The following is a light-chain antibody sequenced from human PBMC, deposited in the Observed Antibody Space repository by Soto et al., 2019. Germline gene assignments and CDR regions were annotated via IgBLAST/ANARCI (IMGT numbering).Light chain of an antibody. CDR2: KAS. CDR3: QHYINFPRT. Sequence: DIQMTQSPSILSASVGDRVTITCRASQSITSWLAWYQQKPGKAPKRLMYKASTLESGVPSRFSGSGSGTEFTLTISSLQPDDFATYYCQHYINFPRTFGQGTKVDIK. V-gene: IGKV1-5*03. J-gene: IGKJ1*01. CDR1: QSITSW.